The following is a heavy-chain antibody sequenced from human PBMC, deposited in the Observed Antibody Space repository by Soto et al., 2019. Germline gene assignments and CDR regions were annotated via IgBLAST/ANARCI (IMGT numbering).Heavy chain of an antibody. Sequence: SETLSLTCTVSGGSISSGGYYWSWIRQHPGKGLEWIGYIYYSGSTYYNPSLKSRVTISVDTSKNQFSLKLSSVTAADTAVYYCARGRYCSGGSCYPGWFDPWGQGTLVTVS. V-gene: IGHV4-31*03. D-gene: IGHD2-15*01. CDR1: GGSISSGGYY. CDR2: IYYSGST. J-gene: IGHJ5*02. CDR3: ARGRYCSGGSCYPGWFDP.